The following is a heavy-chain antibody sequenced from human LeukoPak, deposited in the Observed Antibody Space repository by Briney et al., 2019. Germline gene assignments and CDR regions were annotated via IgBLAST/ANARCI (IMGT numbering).Heavy chain of an antibody. CDR2: INSDGSST. CDR1: GFTFSSYW. Sequence: GGSLRLSCAASGFTFSSYWMHWVRQAPGKGLVWVSRINSDGSSTSYADSVKGRFTISRDNAKNTLYLQMNSLRAEDTAVYYCAGGYSSSPGYFDYWGQGTLVTVSS. V-gene: IGHV3-74*01. D-gene: IGHD6-6*01. CDR3: AGGYSSSPGYFDY. J-gene: IGHJ4*02.